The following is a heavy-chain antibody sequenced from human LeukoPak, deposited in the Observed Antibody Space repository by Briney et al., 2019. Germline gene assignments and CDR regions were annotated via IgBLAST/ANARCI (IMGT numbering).Heavy chain of an antibody. V-gene: IGHV1-69*05. CDR3: ARDEGGDCWSGYYGD. CDR1: GVTFSSYA. J-gene: IGHJ4*02. CDR2: ISPIFGNT. Sequence: GASVKLSCKASGVTFSSYAISWVRQAPGQGLEWMGGISPIFGNTNYAEYVKGRVTITRDNSKSTAYMQMSSLRSEDTAVYYCARDEGGDCWSGYYGDWGQGTLVSVSS. D-gene: IGHD3-3*01.